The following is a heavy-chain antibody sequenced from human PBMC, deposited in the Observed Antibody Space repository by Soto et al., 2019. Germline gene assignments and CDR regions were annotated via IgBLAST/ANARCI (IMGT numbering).Heavy chain of an antibody. CDR3: AKTSSSWYPYYYYYGMDV. Sequence: ASVKVSCKASGYTFTSYGIRWVRQAPGQGLEWMGWISAYNGNTNYAQKLQGRVTMTTDTSTSTAYMELRSLRSDDTAVYYCAKTSSSWYPYYYYYGMDVWGQGTTVTVSS. CDR2: ISAYNGNT. J-gene: IGHJ6*02. D-gene: IGHD6-13*01. V-gene: IGHV1-18*01. CDR1: GYTFTSYG.